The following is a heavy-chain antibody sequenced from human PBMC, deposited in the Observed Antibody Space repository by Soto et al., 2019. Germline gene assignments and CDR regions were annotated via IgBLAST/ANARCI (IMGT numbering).Heavy chain of an antibody. V-gene: IGHV3-15*07. CDR2: IKSKTDGGTT. Sequence: GGFLRLSCAASGFTFSNACMNWVRQAPGKGLEWVGRIKSKTDGGTTDYAAPVKGRFTISRDDSKNTLYLQMNSLKTEDTAVYYCTTDPHTFFIQLWSPYNYWGRGTLVTVS. D-gene: IGHD5-18*01. CDR1: GFTFSNAC. J-gene: IGHJ4*02. CDR3: TTDPHTFFIQLWSPYNY.